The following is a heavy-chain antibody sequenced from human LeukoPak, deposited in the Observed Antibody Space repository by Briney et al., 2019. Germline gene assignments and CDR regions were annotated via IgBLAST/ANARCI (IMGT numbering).Heavy chain of an antibody. D-gene: IGHD5-24*01. Sequence: SETLSLTCTVSGGSISSSSYYWGWIRQPPGKGLEWIGSIYYSGSTYYNPSLKSRVTISVDTTKNQFSLKMSSVTAADTAVCYCASSRDGYNAYWGQGTLVTVSS. CDR3: ASSRDGYNAY. J-gene: IGHJ4*02. CDR2: IYYSGST. CDR1: GGSISSSSYY. V-gene: IGHV4-39*07.